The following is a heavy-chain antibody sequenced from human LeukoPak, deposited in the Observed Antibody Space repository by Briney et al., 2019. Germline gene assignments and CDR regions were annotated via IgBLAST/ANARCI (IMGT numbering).Heavy chain of an antibody. Sequence: ASVKVSCTASGYTFTGYYMHWVRQAPGQGLEWMGWINPNSGGTNYAQKFQGRVTMTRDTSISTAYMELSRLRSDDTAVYYCARGGIRITMVPVDPWGQGTLVTVSS. CDR1: GYTFTGYY. CDR3: ARGGIRITMVPVDP. J-gene: IGHJ5*02. V-gene: IGHV1-2*02. CDR2: INPNSGGT. D-gene: IGHD3-10*01.